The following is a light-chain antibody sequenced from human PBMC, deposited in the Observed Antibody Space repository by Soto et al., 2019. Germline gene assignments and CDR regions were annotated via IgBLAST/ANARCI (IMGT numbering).Light chain of an antibody. CDR3: QQYGSSPYT. CDR2: EAS. Sequence: EIVLTQSPGTLPLSPGERATLSCRASESVSSSYLAWYQLKPGQAPRLLIYEASIRATGIPDRFSGSGSGTDFTLTISRLEPEDFAVYYCQQYGSSPYTFGQGTKLEIK. J-gene: IGKJ2*01. CDR1: ESVSSSY. V-gene: IGKV3-20*01.